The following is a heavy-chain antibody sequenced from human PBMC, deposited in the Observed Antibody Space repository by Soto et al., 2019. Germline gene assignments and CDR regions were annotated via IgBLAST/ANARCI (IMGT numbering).Heavy chain of an antibody. D-gene: IGHD2-2*01. CDR2: IWYDGSNK. J-gene: IGHJ4*02. CDR1: GFTFSSYG. CDR3: ARDTCSSTSCYYFDY. Sequence: GGSLRLSCAASGFTFSSYGMHWVRQAPGKGLEWVVVIWYDGSNKYYADSVKGRFTISRDNSKNTLYLQMNSLRAEDTAVYYCARDTCSSTSCYYFDYWGQGTLVTVSS. V-gene: IGHV3-33*01.